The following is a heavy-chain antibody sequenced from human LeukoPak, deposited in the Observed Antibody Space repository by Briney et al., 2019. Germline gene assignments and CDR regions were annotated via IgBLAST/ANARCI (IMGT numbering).Heavy chain of an antibody. CDR1: GFTFNSYW. V-gene: IGHV3-7*01. Sequence: PGGSLRLSCTASGFTFNSYWMTWVRQAPGKGLEWVANIKQDGSEKHYVDSVKGRVTISRDNAKNSLYLQMNSLRVEDTAVYYCARSQPPRLGQNFDFWGQGTLVTVSS. CDR3: ARSQPPRLGQNFDF. J-gene: IGHJ4*02. CDR2: IKQDGSEK.